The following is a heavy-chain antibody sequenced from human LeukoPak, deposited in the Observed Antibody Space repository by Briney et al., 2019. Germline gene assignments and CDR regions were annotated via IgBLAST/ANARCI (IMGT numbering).Heavy chain of an antibody. CDR3: ARGLYESSGYYLDH. V-gene: IGHV4-39*07. CDR1: DNSITTSDYY. D-gene: IGHD3-22*01. CDR2: IYYRGST. J-gene: IGHJ4*02. Sequence: KSSETLSLTCSVSDNSITTSDYYWGWIRQPPGKGLEWIGSIYYRGSTYYNSSLKSRATISVDTSKKQFSLKLSSVTAADTAVYYCARGLYESSGYYLDHWGQGTLVTVSS.